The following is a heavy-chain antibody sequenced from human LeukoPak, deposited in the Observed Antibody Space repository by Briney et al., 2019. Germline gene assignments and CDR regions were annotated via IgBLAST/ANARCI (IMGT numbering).Heavy chain of an antibody. CDR1: GASISSSSYF. CDR3: ARGRYSSSSVPFDP. Sequence: SETLSLTCTVSGASISSSSYFWGWIRQSPGKGLEYIGSVYYSGRTYYNPSLKSRVTISLDTSTNQFSLRLTSVTAADTAVYYCARGRYSSSSVPFDPWGQGTLVTVSS. J-gene: IGHJ5*02. V-gene: IGHV4-39*01. CDR2: VYYSGRT. D-gene: IGHD6-6*01.